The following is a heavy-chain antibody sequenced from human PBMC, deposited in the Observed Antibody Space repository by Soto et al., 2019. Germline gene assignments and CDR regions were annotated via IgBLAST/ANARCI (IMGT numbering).Heavy chain of an antibody. CDR3: ARRYGSAFDI. D-gene: IGHD3-10*01. CDR1: GGTISSGGYS. J-gene: IGHJ3*02. V-gene: IGHV4-30-2*02. Sequence: PSETLSLTCAVSGGTISSGGYSWSWIRQPPGKGLEWIGYIYHSGSTNYNPSLKSRVTISVDTSKNQFSLKLSSVTAADTAVYYCARRYGSAFDIWGQGTMVTVSS. CDR2: IYHSGST.